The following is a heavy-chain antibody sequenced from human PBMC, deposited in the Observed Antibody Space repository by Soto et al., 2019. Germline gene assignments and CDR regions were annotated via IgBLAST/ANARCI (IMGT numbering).Heavy chain of an antibody. CDR2: ISSSGSFV. CDR1: GFTFSSDS. J-gene: IGHJ5*01. D-gene: IGHD1-7*01. V-gene: IGHV3-21*01. CDR3: ARDPPSGTTLDWFDS. Sequence: LRLSCAASGFTFSSDSMGWVRQAPGKGLEWVASISSSGSFVNYADSVKGRFTISRDNAKNSLYLQMRSLKDEDTAVYYCARDPPSGTTLDWFDSWGQGTLVTVS.